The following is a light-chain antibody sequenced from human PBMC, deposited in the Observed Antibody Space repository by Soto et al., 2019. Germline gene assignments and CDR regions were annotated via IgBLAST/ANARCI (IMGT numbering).Light chain of an antibody. Sequence: IVMTRCPATLSVSPWQRATLSCRANLSVSSYLAWYQHKPGQAPRLLIYGASTRATGIPARCSGSGSGTEFTLTINSLQSEDFAVYYCQQYNDSYTFGQGTKVDIK. V-gene: IGKV3-15*01. CDR3: QQYNDSYT. CDR1: LSVSSY. CDR2: GAS. J-gene: IGKJ2*01.